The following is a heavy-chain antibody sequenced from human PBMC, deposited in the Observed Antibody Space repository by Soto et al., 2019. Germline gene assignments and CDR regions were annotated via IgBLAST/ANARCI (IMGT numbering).Heavy chain of an antibody. D-gene: IGHD6-13*01. Sequence: SETLSLTCAVYGGSFSGYYWSWIRQPPGKGLEWIGEINHSGSTNYNPSLKSRVTISVDTSKNQFSLKLSSVTAADTAVYYCARGWLSSSRVDYWGQGTLVTVSS. CDR2: INHSGST. CDR3: ARGWLSSSRVDY. J-gene: IGHJ4*02. V-gene: IGHV4-34*01. CDR1: GGSFSGYY.